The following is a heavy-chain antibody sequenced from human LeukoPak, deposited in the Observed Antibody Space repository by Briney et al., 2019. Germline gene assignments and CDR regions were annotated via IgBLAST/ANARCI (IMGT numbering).Heavy chain of an antibody. D-gene: IGHD6-13*01. V-gene: IGHV3-23*01. CDR3: AKGSSSSTWYLFDY. J-gene: IGHJ4*02. Sequence: GRSLRLSCAASGFTFNSYAMNWVRQAPGKGLDWVSSISGGYTYYADSVKGRFTISRDNSKNTLYLHMNSLTAEDTAVYYCAKGSSSSTWYLFDYWGQGTLVTVSS. CDR2: ISGGYT. CDR1: GFTFNSYA.